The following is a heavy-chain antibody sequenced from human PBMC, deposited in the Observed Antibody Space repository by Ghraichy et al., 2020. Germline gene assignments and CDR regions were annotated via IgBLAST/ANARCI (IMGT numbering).Heavy chain of an antibody. J-gene: IGHJ4*02. CDR2: ISYDGSNK. V-gene: IGHV3-30-3*01. CDR3: ARGYSGYYDHLDY. CDR1: GFTFSSYA. D-gene: IGHD3-22*01. Sequence: GGSLKLSCAASGFTFSSYAMHWVRQAPGKGLEWVAVISYDGSNKYYADSVKGRFTISRDNSKNTLYLQMNSLRAEDTAVYYCARGYSGYYDHLDYWGQGTLVTVSS.